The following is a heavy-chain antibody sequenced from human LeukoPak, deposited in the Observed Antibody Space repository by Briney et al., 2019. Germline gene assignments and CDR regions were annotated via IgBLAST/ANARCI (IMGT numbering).Heavy chain of an antibody. CDR1: GGSISSGGYY. CDR2: IYYSGST. CDR3: ARVAGYSSGWYVDVVFDY. D-gene: IGHD6-13*01. Sequence: SQTLSLTCTVSGGSISSGGYYWSWIRQHPGKGLEWIGYIYYSGSTYYNPSLKSRVTISVDTSKNQFSLKLSSVTAADTAVYYCARVAGYSSGWYVDVVFDYWGQGTLVTVSS. J-gene: IGHJ4*02. V-gene: IGHV4-31*03.